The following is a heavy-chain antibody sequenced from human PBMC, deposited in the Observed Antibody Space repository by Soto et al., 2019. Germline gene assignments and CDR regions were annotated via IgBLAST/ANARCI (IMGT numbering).Heavy chain of an antibody. CDR3: VTGDHLVR. CDR1: GYTFTGYY. J-gene: IGHJ4*02. V-gene: IGHV1-2*02. Sequence: QMQLVQSGAEARKPGASVKVSCKTSGYTFTGYYLNWVRQAPGRGLEWVGWINPKTGDTNNAQKFQGRVTMTTDTSISTGYTELSGLKSDDTAVYYCVTGDHLVRWGQGTRVTVSS. CDR2: INPKTGDT. D-gene: IGHD6-6*01.